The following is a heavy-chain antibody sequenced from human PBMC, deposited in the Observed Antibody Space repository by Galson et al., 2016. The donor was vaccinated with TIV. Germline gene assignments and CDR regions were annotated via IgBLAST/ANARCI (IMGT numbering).Heavy chain of an antibody. V-gene: IGHV3-30*01. Sequence: SLRLSCAASGFTFRSSAMYWVRQAPGKGLQCVAIISSDGNYKYYADSVKGRFTISRDKSMNRLYMQMNDLTPADTALYYCAREDHQYGSGWYSHYYYDGMDIWGQGTPVTVS. J-gene: IGHJ6*02. CDR3: AREDHQYGSGWYSHYYYDGMDI. D-gene: IGHD6-19*01. CDR2: ISSDGNYK. CDR1: GFTFRSSA.